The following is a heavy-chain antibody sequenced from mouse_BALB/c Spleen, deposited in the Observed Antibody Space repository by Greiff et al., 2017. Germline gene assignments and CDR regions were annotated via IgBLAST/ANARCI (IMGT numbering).Heavy chain of an antibody. CDR1: GDSITSGY. CDR3: ARSTMITSWFAY. V-gene: IGHV3-8*02. Sequence: EVHLVESGPSLVKPSQTLSLTCSVTGDSITSGYWNWIRKFPGNKLEYMGYISYSGSTYYNPSLKSRISITRDTSKNQYYLQLNSVTTEDTATYYCARSTMITSWFAYWGQGTLVTVSA. D-gene: IGHD2-4*01. CDR2: ISYSGST. J-gene: IGHJ3*01.